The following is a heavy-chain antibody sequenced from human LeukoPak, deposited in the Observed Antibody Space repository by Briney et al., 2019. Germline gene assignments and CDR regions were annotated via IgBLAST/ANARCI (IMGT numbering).Heavy chain of an antibody. D-gene: IGHD6-19*01. V-gene: IGHV3-9*01. CDR2: IIWNSGSI. J-gene: IGHJ4*02. CDR3: TKDIGSVWFFYFDC. CDR1: GFTFDDYA. Sequence: SLRLSCAASGFTFDDYAMHWVRQAPGKGLEWVSGIIWNSGSIGYADSVKGRFTISRDNAKPSLYLQMNSLRPEDTALYFCTKDIGSVWFFYFDCWGQGTPVTVSS.